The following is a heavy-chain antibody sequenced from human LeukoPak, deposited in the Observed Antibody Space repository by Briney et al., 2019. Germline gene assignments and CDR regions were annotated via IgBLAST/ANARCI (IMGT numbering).Heavy chain of an antibody. CDR2: IAFQHGSEY. Sequence: GGSLRLSCAASGFTFSDYAMHWVRQAPGKGLEWVAVIAFQHGSEYYYADSVKDRFTISRDNSQNTLYLQMNSLRAKDTAVYYCARGGYSITIFGVVITGNWFDPWGQGTMVTVS. V-gene: IGHV3-30*04. D-gene: IGHD3-3*01. J-gene: IGHJ5*02. CDR1: GFTFSDYA. CDR3: ARGGYSITIFGVVITGNWFDP.